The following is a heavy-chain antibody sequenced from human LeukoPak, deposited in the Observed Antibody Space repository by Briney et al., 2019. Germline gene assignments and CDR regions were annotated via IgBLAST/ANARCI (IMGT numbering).Heavy chain of an antibody. CDR3: VRATDTGSSSPDY. CDR2: ISRGSTYI. J-gene: IGHJ4*02. CDR1: GFTFSDYY. V-gene: IGHV3-11*06. Sequence: GGSLRLSCAASGFTFSDYYMSWIRQAPGKGLEWVSYISRGSTYINYADSVKGRFTISRDNAKNSLYLQMNSLRAEDTALYYCVRATDTGSSSPDYWGQGTLVTVSS. D-gene: IGHD3-9*01.